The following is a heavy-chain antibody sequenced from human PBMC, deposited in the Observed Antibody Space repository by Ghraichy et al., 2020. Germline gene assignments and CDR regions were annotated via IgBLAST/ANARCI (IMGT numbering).Heavy chain of an antibody. CDR3: ARGSTVVRFYYYDGMDV. V-gene: IGHV3-48*02. Sequence: GASLRLSCVGSGFTFGSYSMNWVRQSPGKRLEWVSYITSTSSFISYADSVKGRFTLSRDNAQNSLSLQMNSLTDEDTAVYYCARGSTVVRFYYYDGMDVWGQGTTVTVSS. CDR1: GFTFGSYS. D-gene: IGHD4-23*01. J-gene: IGHJ6*02. CDR2: ITSTSSFI.